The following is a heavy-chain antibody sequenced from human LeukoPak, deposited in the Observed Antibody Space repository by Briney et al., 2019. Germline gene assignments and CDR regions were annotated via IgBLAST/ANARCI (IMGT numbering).Heavy chain of an antibody. V-gene: IGHV4-59*08. CDR3: AAKSTTSEIAVAGTGWFDP. J-gene: IGHJ5*02. CDR1: GGSISSYY. CDR2: IYYSGST. Sequence: SETLSLTCTVSGGSISSYYWSWIRQPPGKGLEWIGYIYYSGSTNYNPSLKSRVTISVDTSKNQFSLKLSSVTAADTAVYYCAAKSTTSEIAVAGTGWFDPWGQEPWSPSPQ. D-gene: IGHD6-19*01.